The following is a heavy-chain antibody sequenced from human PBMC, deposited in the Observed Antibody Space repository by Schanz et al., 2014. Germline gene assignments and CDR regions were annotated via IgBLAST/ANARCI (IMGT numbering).Heavy chain of an antibody. V-gene: IGHV3-23*04. J-gene: IGHJ4*02. D-gene: IGHD1-1*01. CDR1: GFTFSSYD. CDR3: AKIERNED. CDR2: ISGSGAST. Sequence: VQLVESGGGVVQPGRSLRLSCVASGFTFSSYDVFWVRQAPGKGLEWVSAISGSGASTYYADSVKGRFTISRDNSKNTLYLQMNSLRAEDTAVYFCAKIERNEDWGQGTLVTVSS.